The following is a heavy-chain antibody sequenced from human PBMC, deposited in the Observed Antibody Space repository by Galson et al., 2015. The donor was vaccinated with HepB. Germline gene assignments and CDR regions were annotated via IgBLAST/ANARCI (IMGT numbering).Heavy chain of an antibody. CDR1: GFTFRSYW. Sequence: SLRLSCAASGFTFRSYWMHWVRQAPGKGLVWVSRINSDGSSTSYADSVKGRFTISRDNAKNTLYLQMNSLRAEDTAVYYCASWQQLVLDAFDIWGQGTMVTVSS. D-gene: IGHD6-13*01. CDR3: ASWQQLVLDAFDI. V-gene: IGHV3-74*01. CDR2: INSDGSST. J-gene: IGHJ3*02.